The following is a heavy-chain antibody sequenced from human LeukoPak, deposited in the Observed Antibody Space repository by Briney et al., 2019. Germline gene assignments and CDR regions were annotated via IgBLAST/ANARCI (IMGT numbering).Heavy chain of an antibody. CDR1: GYKFTNYW. CDR2: IYPRDSDT. Sequence: GESLKISCQGSGYKFTNYWIAWVRQMPGQGLEWLGIIYPRDSDTRYSPSFQGQVTISVDTSTDTAYLQWSSLKASDTAMYYCARLLAAPYYINYWGQGTLVTVSS. V-gene: IGHV5-51*01. CDR3: ARLLAAPYYINY. D-gene: IGHD6-25*01. J-gene: IGHJ4*02.